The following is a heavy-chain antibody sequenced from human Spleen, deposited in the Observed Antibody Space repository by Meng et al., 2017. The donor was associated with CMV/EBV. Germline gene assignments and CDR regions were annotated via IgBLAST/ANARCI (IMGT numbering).Heavy chain of an antibody. J-gene: IGHJ6*02. CDR3: ARDRTRKYQLQIEQFYFYAMDV. V-gene: IGHV3-21*01. D-gene: IGHD2-2*01. CDR1: RFTFRDYT. CDR2: ISDSSSSI. Sequence: GESLKISCAASRFTFRDYTMNWVRQAPGKGLEWVSSISDSSSSIYYADSVKGRFTIPRDNAKNSLYLQMNSLRAEDTAVYYCARDRTRKYQLQIEQFYFYAMDVWGQGTTVTVSS.